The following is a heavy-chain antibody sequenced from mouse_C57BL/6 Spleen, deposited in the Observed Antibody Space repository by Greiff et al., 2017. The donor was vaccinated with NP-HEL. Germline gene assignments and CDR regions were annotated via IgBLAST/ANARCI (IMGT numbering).Heavy chain of an antibody. J-gene: IGHJ4*01. V-gene: IGHV1-64*01. CDR3: ARPGGGKNAMDY. CDR1: GYTFTSYW. Sequence: QVQLQQPGAELVKPGASVKLSCKASGYTFTSYWMHWVKQRPGQGLEWIGMIHPNSGSTNYNEKFKSKATLTVDKSSSTAYMQLSSLTSEDSAVYYCARPGGGKNAMDYWGQGTSVTVSS. CDR2: IHPNSGST.